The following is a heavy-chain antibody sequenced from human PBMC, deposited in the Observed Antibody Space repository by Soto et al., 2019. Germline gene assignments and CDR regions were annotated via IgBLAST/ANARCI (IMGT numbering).Heavy chain of an antibody. CDR3: ARTLIRRSPYYCGMNA. CDR1: GFSLSTCGVG. V-gene: IGHV2-5*02. J-gene: IGHJ6*02. Sequence: QITLKESGPTLVKLTQTLTLTGTSSGFSLSTCGVGVAWSRQPPGKALKWRALIYWDDDNRYSPSLNSRLTITKDTSKNQVVLTMTNMDPVDTATYNCARTLIRRSPYYCGMNAGGRGTTVSVSS. D-gene: IGHD3-10*01. CDR2: IYWDDDN.